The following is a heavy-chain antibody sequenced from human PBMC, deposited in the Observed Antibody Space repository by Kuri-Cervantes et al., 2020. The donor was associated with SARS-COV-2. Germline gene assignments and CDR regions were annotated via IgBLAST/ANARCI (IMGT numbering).Heavy chain of an antibody. CDR2: MNPDTGNS. D-gene: IGHD2-21*02. J-gene: IGHJ3*02. V-gene: IGHV1-8*01. Sequence: ASVKVSCKAPESTFPNYDINWVRQASGQGLEWMGWMNPDTGNSGYAQNFRGRVTMTRDTSTSTAYMELSSLRSEDSAIYYCARDTGDWTPDDFDIWGQGTMVTVSS. CDR1: ESTFPNYD. CDR3: ARDTGDWTPDDFDI.